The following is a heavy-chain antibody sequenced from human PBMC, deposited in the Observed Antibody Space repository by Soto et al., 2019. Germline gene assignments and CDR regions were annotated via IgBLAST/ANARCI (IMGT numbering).Heavy chain of an antibody. CDR2: TYYRSKWYN. V-gene: IGHV6-1*01. CDR1: GDSVSTNSAT. Sequence: SQTLSLTCAISGDSVSTNSATWNWIRHSPSRGLEWLGRTYYRSKWYNDYAVSVKGRITINPDTSKNQFSLQLNSVTPEDTAVYYCTRLSGNSWLDYWGQGTLVTVSS. CDR3: TRLSGNSWLDY. J-gene: IGHJ4*02. D-gene: IGHD6-13*01.